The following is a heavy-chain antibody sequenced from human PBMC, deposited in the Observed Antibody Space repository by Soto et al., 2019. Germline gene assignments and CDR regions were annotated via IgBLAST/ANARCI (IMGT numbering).Heavy chain of an antibody. CDR2: ISGTSDSI. Sequence: GGSLRLSCAASGFTFSDYYMSWIRQVPGKGLEWVAYISGTSDSIPYADSVKGRFTISRGNAKNSLYLQMNSLRAEDTAVYYCARVAVLTAAGTSDYWGQGTLVTVS. D-gene: IGHD6-13*01. J-gene: IGHJ4*02. CDR3: ARVAVLTAAGTSDY. CDR1: GFTFSDYY. V-gene: IGHV3-11*06.